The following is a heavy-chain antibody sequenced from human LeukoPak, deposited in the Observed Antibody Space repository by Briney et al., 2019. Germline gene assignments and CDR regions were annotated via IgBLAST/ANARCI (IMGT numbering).Heavy chain of an antibody. J-gene: IGHJ4*02. CDR2: ISDGAGST. D-gene: IGHD6-6*01. CDR3: AKRIEYSSSSAYFDF. Sequence: PGGSLRLSCGASGFTLTDYNMHWVRQAPGQGLEWVSAISDGAGSTYYADSVKGRFTISRDNSKNTLYLQMNSLRADDTAVYYCAKRIEYSSSSAYFDFWGQGTLVTVSS. CDR1: GFTLTDYN. V-gene: IGHV3-23*01.